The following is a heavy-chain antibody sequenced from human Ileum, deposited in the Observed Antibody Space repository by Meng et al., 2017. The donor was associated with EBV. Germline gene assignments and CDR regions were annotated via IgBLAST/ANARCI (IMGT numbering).Heavy chain of an antibody. J-gene: IGHJ4*02. V-gene: IGHV4-4*02. CDR1: GESIISNYW. D-gene: IGHD3-16*01. CDR3: ARDFGPHQLWY. CDR2: IYYSGST. Sequence: QAQLQESGPGLVKPSGTLSLTCAVSGESIISNYWWSWVRQPPGKGLEWIGEIYYSGSTNYNPSLKSRVTISVDKSKNQFSLKLSSVTAADTAVYYCARDFGPHQLWYWGQGTLVTVSS.